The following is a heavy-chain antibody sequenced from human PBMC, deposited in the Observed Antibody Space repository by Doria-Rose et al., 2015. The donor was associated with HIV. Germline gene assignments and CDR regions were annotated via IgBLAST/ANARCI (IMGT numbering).Heavy chain of an antibody. CDR2: IFSDDER. CDR3: ARIKSSRWYHKYYFDF. CDR1: GVSLSSPGMG. Sequence: QVTLKESGPVLVKPTETLTLTCTVSGVSLSSPGMGVSWIRQPPGKALEWLANIFSDDERSYKTSLESRLTISRDTSTSQVVLTMTDMDPVDTATYYCARIKSSRWYHKYYFDFWGQGTLVIVSA. J-gene: IGHJ4*02. D-gene: IGHD6-13*01. V-gene: IGHV2-26*01.